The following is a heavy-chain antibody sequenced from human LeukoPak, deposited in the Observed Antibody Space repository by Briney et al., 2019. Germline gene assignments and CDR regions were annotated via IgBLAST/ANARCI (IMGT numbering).Heavy chain of an antibody. J-gene: IGHJ4*02. V-gene: IGHV1-18*01. Sequence: ASVKVSCKASGYTFTSYGISWVRQAPGQGLEWMEWISAYNGNTNYAQKLQGRVNMTTDTSTSTAYMELRSLRSDDTAVYYCARDFSGYYPYYFDYWGQGTLVTVSS. D-gene: IGHD3-22*01. CDR2: ISAYNGNT. CDR3: ARDFSGYYPYYFDY. CDR1: GYTFTSYG.